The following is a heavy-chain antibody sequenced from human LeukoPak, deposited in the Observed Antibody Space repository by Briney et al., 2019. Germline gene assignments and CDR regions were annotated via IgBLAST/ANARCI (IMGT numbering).Heavy chain of an antibody. Sequence: EPSETLSLTCTVSGYSISSGYYWGWIRQPPGKGLEWIGSIYHSGSTYYNPSLKSRVTISVDTSKNQFSLKLSSVTAADTAVYYCARVRQVGTANFEYWGQGTLVTVSS. CDR3: ARVRQVGTANFEY. CDR2: IYHSGST. V-gene: IGHV4-38-2*02. D-gene: IGHD1-26*01. J-gene: IGHJ4*02. CDR1: GYSISSGYY.